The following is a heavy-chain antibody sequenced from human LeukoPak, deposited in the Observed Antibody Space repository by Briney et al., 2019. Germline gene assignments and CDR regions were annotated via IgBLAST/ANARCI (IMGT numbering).Heavy chain of an antibody. V-gene: IGHV3-7*03. CDR3: ARDRIAVPSLADY. D-gene: IGHD6-19*01. CDR1: GFTFSSYS. CDR2: IKQDGSEG. Sequence: GGSLRLSCAASGFTFSSYSMNWVRQAPGKGLEWVANIKQDGSEGYYVDSVKGRFTISRDNAKNSLYLQMNSLRAEDTAVYYCARDRIAVPSLADYWGQGTLVTVSS. J-gene: IGHJ4*02.